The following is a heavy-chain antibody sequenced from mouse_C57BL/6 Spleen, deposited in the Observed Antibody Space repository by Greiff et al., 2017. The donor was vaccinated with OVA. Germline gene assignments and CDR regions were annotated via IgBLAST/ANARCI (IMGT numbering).Heavy chain of an antibody. CDR2: IYPGDGDT. V-gene: IGHV1-82*01. J-gene: IGHJ2*01. CDR3: ARRFYYDSFDY. CDR1: GYAFSSSW. Sequence: QVQLQQSGPELVKPGASVKISCKASGYAFSSSWMNWLKQRPGTGLEWIGRIYPGDGDTNYNGKFKGKATLTADKSSSTAYMQLSSLTSEDSAVYFCARRFYYDSFDYWGQGTTLTVSS. D-gene: IGHD2-4*01.